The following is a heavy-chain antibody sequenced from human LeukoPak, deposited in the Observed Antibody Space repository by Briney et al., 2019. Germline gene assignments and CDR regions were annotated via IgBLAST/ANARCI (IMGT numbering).Heavy chain of an antibody. CDR3: AKPSNYYGSATDAFDF. CDR2: IYYSGST. D-gene: IGHD3-10*01. CDR1: GGSISSSYSY. Sequence: SETLSLTCTVSGGSISSSYSYWGWIRQPPGKGVEWIGNIYYSGSTYYNPSLKSRVTISVDTSKNHFSLKLNSVTAADTAVYYCAKPSNYYGSATDAFDFWGQGTMVTVSS. V-gene: IGHV4-39*07. J-gene: IGHJ3*01.